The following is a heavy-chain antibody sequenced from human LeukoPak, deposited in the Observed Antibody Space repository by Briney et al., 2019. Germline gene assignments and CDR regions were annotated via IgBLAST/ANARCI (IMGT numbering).Heavy chain of an antibody. CDR2: IYNSGRP. CDR1: GGSISGYH. CDR3: ARAQYGTFSRFDP. Sequence: SETLSLTCTVSGGSISGYHWSWIRQAAGKGLEWIGRIYNSGRPYYNPSLKSRVIMSVDTSKNQLCLKLRSVTAADTAVYYCARAQYGTFSRFDPWGQGILVTVSS. V-gene: IGHV4-4*07. D-gene: IGHD6-6*01. J-gene: IGHJ5*02.